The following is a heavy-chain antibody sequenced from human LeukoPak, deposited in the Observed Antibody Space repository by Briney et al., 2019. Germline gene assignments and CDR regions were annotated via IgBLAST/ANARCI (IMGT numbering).Heavy chain of an antibody. J-gene: IGHJ5*02. D-gene: IGHD1-26*01. CDR2: ISVYNGKT. V-gene: IGHV1-18*01. Sequence: ASVKVSCKASGYTFNSYGITWVRQAPGQGLEWMGWISVYNGKTDYAQKFQDRVTISTDTSTYTAYMELRSLRSDDTAVYYCARKWELRWFDPWGQGTLVTVSS. CDR3: ARKWELRWFDP. CDR1: GYTFNSYG.